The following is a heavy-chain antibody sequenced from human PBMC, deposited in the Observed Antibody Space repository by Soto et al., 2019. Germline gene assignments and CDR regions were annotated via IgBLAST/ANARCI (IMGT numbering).Heavy chain of an antibody. D-gene: IGHD5-12*01. CDR2: INPNSGGT. V-gene: IGHV1-2*04. CDR1: GYTFTGYY. Sequence: ASVKVSCKASGYTFTGYYMHWVRQAPGQGLEWMGWINPNSGGTNYAQKFQGWVTMTRDTSISTAYMELSRLKSDDTAVYFCARARGYSAYEALDXWGQGTMVTVSX. J-gene: IGHJ4*02. CDR3: ARARGYSAYEALDX.